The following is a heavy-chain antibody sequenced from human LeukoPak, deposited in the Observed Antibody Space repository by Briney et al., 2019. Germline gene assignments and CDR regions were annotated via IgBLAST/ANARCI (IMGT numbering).Heavy chain of an antibody. CDR2: ISGGSSTI. V-gene: IGHV3-11*01. Sequence: GGSLRLSCAASGFTFSDYYMRWIRQAPGKGLEWVSYISGGSSTIYYADSLKGRFTVSRDNAKNSLYLLMNSLRAEDTAVYYCARRGSGRHFDFWGQGTLVTVSS. CDR1: GFTFSDYY. D-gene: IGHD2-15*01. J-gene: IGHJ4*02. CDR3: ARRGSGRHFDF.